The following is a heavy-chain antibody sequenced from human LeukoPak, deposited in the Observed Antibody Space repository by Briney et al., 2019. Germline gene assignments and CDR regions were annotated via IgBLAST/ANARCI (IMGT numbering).Heavy chain of an antibody. J-gene: IGHJ4*02. CDR3: ARDLGSIMGVTVPD. Sequence: SVKVSCKASGYTFTDYYMHWVRQAPGQGLEWMGWINPNSGGTNYAQKFQGRVTMTRDTSITTVYLELSRLRSDDTAVYYCARDLGSIMGVTVPDWGQGTLVTVSS. D-gene: IGHD1-26*01. CDR1: GYTFTDYY. CDR2: INPNSGGT. V-gene: IGHV1-2*02.